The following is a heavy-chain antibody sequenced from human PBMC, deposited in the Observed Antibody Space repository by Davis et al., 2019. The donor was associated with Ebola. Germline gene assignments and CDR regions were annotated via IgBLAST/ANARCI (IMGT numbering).Heavy chain of an antibody. CDR1: GFTFSSHW. D-gene: IGHD2-2*01. J-gene: IGHJ5*02. CDR2: IKEEGSEK. Sequence: PGGSLRLSCAASGFTFSSHWMSWVRQAPGKGLEWVANIKEEGSEKYYVDSVKGRFTISRDNAKNSLYLQMNSLRAEDTAVYYCARDYCSSTSCPWGQGTLVTVSS. V-gene: IGHV3-7*03. CDR3: ARDYCSSTSCP.